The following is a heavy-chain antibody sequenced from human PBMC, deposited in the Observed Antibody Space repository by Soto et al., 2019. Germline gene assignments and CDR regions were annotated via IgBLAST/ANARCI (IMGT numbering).Heavy chain of an antibody. J-gene: IGHJ1*01. D-gene: IGHD6-19*01. CDR3: ARRLSGAQYFHH. CDR2: IYYSGSS. Sequence: PSETLSLTCTVSGDSINSRSYYWGWIRQPPGKGLEWFGSIYYSGSSYQNPSLKSRVSISVDTSTNQFSLRLSSVTAADTAVYYCARRLSGAQYFHHWGQGTLVTVSS. CDR1: GDSINSRSYY. V-gene: IGHV4-39*01.